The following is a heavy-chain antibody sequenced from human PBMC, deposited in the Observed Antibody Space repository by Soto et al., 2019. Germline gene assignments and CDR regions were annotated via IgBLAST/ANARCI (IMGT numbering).Heavy chain of an antibody. V-gene: IGHV3-23*01. CDR3: AKFTWAHQLNYYYYGMDV. Sequence: PGGSLRLSCAASGFTFSSYAMSWVRQAPGKGLEWVSAISGSGGSTYYADSVKGRFTISRDNSKNTLYLQMNSLRAEDTAVYYCAKFTWAHQLNYYYYGMDVWGQGTTVTVSS. CDR2: ISGSGGST. D-gene: IGHD2-2*01. J-gene: IGHJ6*02. CDR1: GFTFSSYA.